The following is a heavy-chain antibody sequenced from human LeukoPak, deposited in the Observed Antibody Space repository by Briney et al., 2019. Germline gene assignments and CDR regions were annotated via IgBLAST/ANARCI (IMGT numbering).Heavy chain of an antibody. CDR1: GFTFSAFP. D-gene: IGHD2-8*01. Sequence: GGPLSLSCAASGFTFSAFPMNWVRQAPGKGLEWLSHIKENSASIYYADSVRGRFTISRDEAKKSLYLQMNSLRAEDTAIYYCVRDDQWAFDIWGQGTMVTVSP. J-gene: IGHJ3*02. V-gene: IGHV3-48*01. CDR3: VRDDQWAFDI. CDR2: IKENSASI.